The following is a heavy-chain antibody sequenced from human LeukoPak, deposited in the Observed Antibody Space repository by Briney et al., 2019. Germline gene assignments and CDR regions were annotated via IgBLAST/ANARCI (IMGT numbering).Heavy chain of an antibody. D-gene: IGHD2-15*01. V-gene: IGHV3-30*18. CDR1: GFTFSSYG. J-gene: IGHJ4*02. CDR2: ISYDGSNK. CDR3: AKDREPYCSGGSCYGSWAY. Sequence: PGGSLRLSCAASGFTFSSYGMHWVRQAPGKGLEWVAVISYDGSNKYYADSVKGRFTISRDNSKNTLYLQMNSLRAEDTAVYYCAKDREPYCSGGSCYGSWAYWGQGTLVTVSS.